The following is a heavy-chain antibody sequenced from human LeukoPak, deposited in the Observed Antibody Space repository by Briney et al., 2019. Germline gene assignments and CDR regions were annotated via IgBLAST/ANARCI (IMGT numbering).Heavy chain of an antibody. V-gene: IGHV3-20*01. CDR1: GFTFDDYG. CDR2: IDWNGGST. Sequence: GGSLRLSCVASGFTFDDYGMSWVRQAPGKGLEWVSGIDWNGGSTGYADSVKGRFTISRDNAKNSLYLQMNSLRAEDTALYHCARDSTSGVDYWGQGTLVTVSS. J-gene: IGHJ4*02. CDR3: ARDSTSGVDY. D-gene: IGHD3-10*01.